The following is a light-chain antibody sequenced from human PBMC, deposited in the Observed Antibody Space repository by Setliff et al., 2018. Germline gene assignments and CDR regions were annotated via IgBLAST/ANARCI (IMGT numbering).Light chain of an antibody. V-gene: IGLV2-8*01. J-gene: IGLJ1*01. CDR1: NSDVGGYSY. CDR2: EVS. CDR3: SSYTSSSIFYV. Sequence: LTQPPSASGSPGQSVTISCTGTNSDVGGYSYVSWYQQRPGKAPKLLIYEVSKRPSGVPDRFSGSKSGNTASLTVSGLQAEDEADYYCSSYTSSSIFYVFGTGTKVTVL.